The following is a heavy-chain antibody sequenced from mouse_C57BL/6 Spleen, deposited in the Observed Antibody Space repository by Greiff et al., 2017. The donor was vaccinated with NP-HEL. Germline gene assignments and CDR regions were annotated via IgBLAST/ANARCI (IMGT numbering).Heavy chain of an antibody. CDR2: IYPGSGST. CDR1: GYTFTSYW. D-gene: IGHD2-4*01. Sequence: QVQLQQPGAELVKPGASVKMSCKASGYTFTSYWITWVKQRPGQGLEWIGDIYPGSGSTNYNEKFKSKATLTVDTSSSTAYMQLSSLTSEDSAVYYCARREDYDGDYYAMDYWGQGTSVTVSS. V-gene: IGHV1-55*01. J-gene: IGHJ4*01. CDR3: ARREDYDGDYYAMDY.